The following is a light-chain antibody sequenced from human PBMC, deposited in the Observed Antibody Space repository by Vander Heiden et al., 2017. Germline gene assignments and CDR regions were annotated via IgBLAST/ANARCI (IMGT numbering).Light chain of an antibody. V-gene: IGKV4-1*01. Sequence: DIVMTQSPDSLAVSLGERATINCKSSQSVLYSSNNKNYLAWYQQKPGQPPKLLIYWASTRESGVPDRFSGSGSGTDFTLTISSLQAEDVAVYYCQQYYSNPGSLTFGGGTKVEIK. CDR1: QSVLYSSNNKNY. CDR3: QQYYSNPGSLT. J-gene: IGKJ4*01. CDR2: WAS.